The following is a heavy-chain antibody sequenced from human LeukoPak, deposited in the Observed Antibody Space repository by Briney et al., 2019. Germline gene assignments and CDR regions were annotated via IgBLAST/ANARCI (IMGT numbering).Heavy chain of an antibody. J-gene: IGHJ6*04. CDR3: ARHVYGEGVVV. CDR1: GGSLNGYY. Sequence: TSETLSLTCTVSGGSLNGYYWGWIRQPPGKGLECIGYIHSSEGTAHNASLKSRLTISLDTSKNQFSLTLSSVTAADTAVYYCARHVYGEGVVVWGKGTTVTVSS. V-gene: IGHV4-59*08. CDR2: IHSSEGT. D-gene: IGHD4-17*01.